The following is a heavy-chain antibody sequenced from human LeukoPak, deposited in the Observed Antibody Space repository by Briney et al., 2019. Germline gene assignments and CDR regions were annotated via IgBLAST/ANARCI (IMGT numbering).Heavy chain of an antibody. D-gene: IGHD5-24*01. CDR2: INPSSGDT. Sequence: ASVKVSCQASGYTFTRYYFHWVRQAPGQGLEWLGWINPSSGDTNYAQNFQGRVTMTGDTSINTAYMELSSLTSDDTAVYYCASAQMKLATIGWGQGTLVTVSS. CDR3: ASAQMKLATIG. CDR1: GYTFTRYY. J-gene: IGHJ4*02. V-gene: IGHV1-2*02.